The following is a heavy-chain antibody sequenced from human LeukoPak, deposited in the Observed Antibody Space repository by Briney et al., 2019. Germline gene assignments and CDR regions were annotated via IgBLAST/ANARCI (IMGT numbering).Heavy chain of an antibody. CDR2: ISYDGSNK. D-gene: IGHD2-21*02. Sequence: GRSLRLSCAASGFTFSSYAMHWVRQAPGKGLEWGAVISYDGSNKYYADSVKGRFTISRDNSKNTLYLQMNSLRAEDTAVYYCARGKHIVVVTAIRRRDAFDIWGQGTMVTVSS. J-gene: IGHJ3*02. V-gene: IGHV3-30-3*01. CDR3: ARGKHIVVVTAIRRRDAFDI. CDR1: GFTFSSYA.